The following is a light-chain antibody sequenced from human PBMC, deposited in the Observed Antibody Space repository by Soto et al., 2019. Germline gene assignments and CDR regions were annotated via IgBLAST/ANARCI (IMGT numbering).Light chain of an antibody. J-gene: IGKJ5*01. CDR1: QSVSSY. V-gene: IGKV3-15*01. CDR3: QQYNDWPLFT. Sequence: EIVMTQSPATLSVSPGETATLSCRASQSVSSYLAWYQQQPGQAPRLLIYGASTRATGIPARFSGSGSGTEFTLTISGLQSEDFAVYSCQQYNDWPLFTFGQGTRLEIK. CDR2: GAS.